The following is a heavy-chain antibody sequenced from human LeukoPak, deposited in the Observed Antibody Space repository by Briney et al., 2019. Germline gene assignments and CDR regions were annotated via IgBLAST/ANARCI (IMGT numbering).Heavy chain of an antibody. CDR1: GFTFSTFA. Sequence: GGSLRLSCAASGFTFSTFAMLWVRRPPGKGLEWVSSIFPSGGEIHYADSVRGRFTISRDNSKSILSLQMNSLRAEDTAIYYCATYRQVLLPFESWGQGTLVTVS. CDR3: ATYRQVLLPFES. V-gene: IGHV3-23*01. D-gene: IGHD5-18*01. J-gene: IGHJ4*02. CDR2: IFPSGGEI.